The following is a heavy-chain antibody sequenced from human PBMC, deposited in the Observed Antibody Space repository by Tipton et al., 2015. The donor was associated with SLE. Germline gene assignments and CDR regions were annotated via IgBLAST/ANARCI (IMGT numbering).Heavy chain of an antibody. CDR3: TAFEGSSWTRARHDY. V-gene: IGHV1-69-2*01. CDR2: VDPEDGET. CDR1: GYTFTDYY. Sequence: QLVQSGAEVKKPGATVKISCKVSGYTFTDYYIHWVQQAPGKGLEWMGLVDPEDGETIYAEKFQGRLTISADTSTDTAYMELRSLRSEEAAVYYCTAFEGSSWTRARHDYWCQGPLVTVSS. J-gene: IGHJ4*02. D-gene: IGHD6-13*01.